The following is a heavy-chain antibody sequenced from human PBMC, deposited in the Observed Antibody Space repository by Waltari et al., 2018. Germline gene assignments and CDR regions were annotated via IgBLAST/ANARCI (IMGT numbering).Heavy chain of an antibody. CDR1: GGTFSSYA. CDR2: IIPILGTA. Sequence: QVQLVQSGAEVRKPGSSVKVSCKASGGTFSSYAISRVRQAPGPGLEWMGGIIPILGTANYAQKCQGRATIAADESTSTAYMELSRLRSEDTAVYYCARTSTGAPGNGMDVGGQGTTVTVSS. V-gene: IGHV1-69*01. J-gene: IGHJ6*02. D-gene: IGHD3-10*01. CDR3: ARTSTGAPGNGMDV.